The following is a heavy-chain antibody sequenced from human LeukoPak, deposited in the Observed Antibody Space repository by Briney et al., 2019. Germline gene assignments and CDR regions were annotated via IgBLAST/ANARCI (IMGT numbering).Heavy chain of an antibody. CDR2: IIPGSGT. Sequence: GASVKVSCKASGGTFSEFDISWVRQAPGQGLEWMGVIIPGSGTNYVDNLQGRLTITADESTNTTYMELRSLRSDDTAVYYCATGYCSSTNCRIDYWGQGTLVTVSS. J-gene: IGHJ4*02. D-gene: IGHD2-2*03. V-gene: IGHV1-69*13. CDR1: GGTFSEFD. CDR3: ATGYCSSTNCRIDY.